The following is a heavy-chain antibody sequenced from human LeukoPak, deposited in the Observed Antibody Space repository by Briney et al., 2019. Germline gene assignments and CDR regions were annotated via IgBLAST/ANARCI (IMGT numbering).Heavy chain of an antibody. D-gene: IGHD4-17*01. V-gene: IGHV5-10-1*01. CDR2: IDPRDSYT. Sequence: GESLKISCKGSGYSFTSYWIGWVRQMPGKGLEWMGRIDPRDSYTKYSPSFEGHVTISVDKSISSAFLQWNSLKASDSAMYYCATGASKVTTDFANYWGQGTQVAVSS. CDR3: ATGASKVTTDFANY. CDR1: GYSFTSYW. J-gene: IGHJ4*02.